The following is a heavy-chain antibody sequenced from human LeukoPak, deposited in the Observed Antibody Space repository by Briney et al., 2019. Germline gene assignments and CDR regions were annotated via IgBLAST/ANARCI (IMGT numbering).Heavy chain of an antibody. V-gene: IGHV3-23*01. CDR1: GSTFSNYA. CDR2: ISGGGGTT. J-gene: IGHJ3*02. Sequence: GGSLKLSCAASGSTFSNYAMNWVRQAPGKGLEWISRISGGGGTTYHTKSVKGRLTISRDNSKNTLYLEMNSLRVDDTAFYYCAKQSDGDAFDIWGQGTMVTVSS. CDR3: AKQSDGDAFDI.